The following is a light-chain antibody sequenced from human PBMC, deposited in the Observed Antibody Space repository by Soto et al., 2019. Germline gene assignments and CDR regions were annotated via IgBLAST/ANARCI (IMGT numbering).Light chain of an antibody. Sequence: QSVLTQPASVSGSPGQSITISCTGTSSDVGTYNLVSWYQHHPGKVPKLMIYEVNKRPSGVSYRFSGSKSGNTASLTISWLQAEDEADYYCCSYAGTSYVFGSGTEFTVL. CDR1: SSDVGTYNL. J-gene: IGLJ1*01. V-gene: IGLV2-23*02. CDR3: CSYAGTSYV. CDR2: EVN.